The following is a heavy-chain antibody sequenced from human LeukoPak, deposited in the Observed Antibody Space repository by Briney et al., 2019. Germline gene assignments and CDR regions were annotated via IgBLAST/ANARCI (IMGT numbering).Heavy chain of an antibody. Sequence: PGGSLRLSCAASGFTFSSYSRNWVRQAPGKGLEWVSSISSSSSYIYYADSVKGRFTISRDNAKNSLYLQMNSLRAEDTAVYYCQWLQFSELDYWGQGTLVTVSS. J-gene: IGHJ4*02. D-gene: IGHD5-24*01. CDR2: ISSSSSYI. V-gene: IGHV3-21*01. CDR3: QWLQFSELDY. CDR1: GFTFSSYS.